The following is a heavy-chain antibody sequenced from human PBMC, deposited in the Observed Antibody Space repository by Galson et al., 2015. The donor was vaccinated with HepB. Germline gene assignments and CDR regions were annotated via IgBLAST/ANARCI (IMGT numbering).Heavy chain of an antibody. Sequence: SLRLSCAASGFTFSNAWMSWVRQAPGKGLEWVGRIKSKTDGGTTDYAAPVKGRFTISRDDSKNTLYLQMNSLKTEDTAVYYCTTDGSGWYGPFDYWGQGTLVTVSS. CDR3: TTDGSGWYGPFDY. D-gene: IGHD6-19*01. J-gene: IGHJ4*02. V-gene: IGHV3-15*01. CDR2: IKSKTDGGTT. CDR1: GFTFSNAW.